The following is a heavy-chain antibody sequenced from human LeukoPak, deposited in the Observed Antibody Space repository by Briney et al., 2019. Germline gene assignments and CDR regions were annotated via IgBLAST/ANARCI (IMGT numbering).Heavy chain of an antibody. CDR1: GGTFSSYA. CDR2: IIPIFGTA. V-gene: IGHV1-69*13. Sequence: ASVKVSCKASGGTFSSYAISWVRQAPGQGLEGMGGIIPIFGTANYAQKFQGRVTITADESTSTAYMELSSLRSEDTAVYYCARDKVVVVPEASYYYGMDVWGKGTTVTVSS. D-gene: IGHD2-2*01. CDR3: ARDKVVVVPEASYYYGMDV. J-gene: IGHJ6*04.